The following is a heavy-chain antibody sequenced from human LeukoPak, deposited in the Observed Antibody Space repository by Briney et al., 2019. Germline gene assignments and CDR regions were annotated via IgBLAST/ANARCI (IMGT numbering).Heavy chain of an antibody. CDR3: ARARYNYYFFDI. CDR2: IWYDGSNR. J-gene: IGHJ3*02. CDR1: GFTFSRYG. V-gene: IGHV3-33*01. D-gene: IGHD1-20*01. Sequence: GGSLRLSCAASGFTFSRYGMHWVRQAPGKGLEWVAVIWYDGSNRQYADSVKGRFTISRDNSKNTMYLQMDSLRAEDTAVYYCARARYNYYFFDIWGQGTMVTVSS.